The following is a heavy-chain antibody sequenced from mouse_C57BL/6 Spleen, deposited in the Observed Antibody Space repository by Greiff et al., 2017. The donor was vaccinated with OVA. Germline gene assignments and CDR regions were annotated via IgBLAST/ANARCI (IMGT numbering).Heavy chain of an antibody. CDR1: GYAFTNYL. V-gene: IGHV1-54*01. CDR2: INPGSGGT. Sequence: QVQLQQSGAELVRPGPSVKVSCKASGYAFTNYLIEWVKQRPGQGLEWIGVINPGSGGTNYNEKFKGKATLTADKSSSTAYMQLSSLTSEDSAVYFCARSATVVRAMDYWGQGTSVTVSS. CDR3: ARSATVVRAMDY. J-gene: IGHJ4*01. D-gene: IGHD1-1*01.